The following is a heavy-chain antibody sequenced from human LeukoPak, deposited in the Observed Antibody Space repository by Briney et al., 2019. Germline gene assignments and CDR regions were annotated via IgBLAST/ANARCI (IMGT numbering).Heavy chain of an antibody. CDR3: ARDGRVEGWYQDYYGMDV. Sequence: SETLSLTCTVSGGAISTYYWSWVRQPPGKGLEWIGYIHFSGNTNYNPSLKSRVTLSVDTSKNQFSLKLTSVTAADTAVYYCARDGRVEGWYQDYYGMDVWGQGTTVTVSS. CDR2: IHFSGNT. CDR1: GGAISTYY. J-gene: IGHJ6*02. D-gene: IGHD6-19*01. V-gene: IGHV4-59*12.